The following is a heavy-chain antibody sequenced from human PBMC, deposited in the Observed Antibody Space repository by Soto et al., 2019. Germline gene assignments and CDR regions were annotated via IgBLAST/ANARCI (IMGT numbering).Heavy chain of an antibody. Sequence: EVQLVESGGGLVQTGGSLRLSCAASGFAFSTYWMTWVRQAPGKGLEWVANIKQDGSEKYYVDSVKGRFTISRDNAQNSLYLQMNSLRAEDTAVYYCARDPSIVATMGSIYYYYGMDVWGQGTTVTVSS. CDR1: GFAFSTYW. CDR3: ARDPSIVATMGSIYYYYGMDV. CDR2: IKQDGSEK. D-gene: IGHD5-12*01. V-gene: IGHV3-7*01. J-gene: IGHJ6*02.